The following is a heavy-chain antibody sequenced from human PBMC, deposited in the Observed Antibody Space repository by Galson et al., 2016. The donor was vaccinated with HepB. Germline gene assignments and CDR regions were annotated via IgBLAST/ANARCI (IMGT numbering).Heavy chain of an antibody. J-gene: IGHJ6*02. CDR2: INNIGSHV. Sequence: SLRLSCAASGFSFSNYGMNWVRQAPGRGLEWVPHINNIGSHVYHAESVKGRLTISRDNAKNSLYLQMNSLRVEDTAIYYCARDDDLWARRSAMDVWGQGTKVTVAS. CDR3: ARDDDLWARRSAMDV. CDR1: GFSFSNYG. D-gene: IGHD2-21*01. V-gene: IGHV3-21*01.